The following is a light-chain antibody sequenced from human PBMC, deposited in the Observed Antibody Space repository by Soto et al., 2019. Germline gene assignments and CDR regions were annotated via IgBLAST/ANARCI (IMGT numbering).Light chain of an antibody. CDR3: QQYNNRPPFI. CDR1: QSVSSN. Sequence: EIVMTQSPATLSVSPGERATLSCRASQSVSSNLAWYQQKPGQAPRLLIYGASTRATGIPARFSGSGSGTEFTLTISSLQSEDFAVYYWQQYNNRPPFIFGPGTKVDIK. CDR2: GAS. V-gene: IGKV3-15*01. J-gene: IGKJ3*01.